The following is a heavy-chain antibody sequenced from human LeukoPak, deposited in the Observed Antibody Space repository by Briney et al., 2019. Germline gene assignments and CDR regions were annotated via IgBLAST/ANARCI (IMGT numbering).Heavy chain of an antibody. J-gene: IGHJ4*02. V-gene: IGHV4-39*01. Sequence: SETLSLTCTVSGGSISSSGYYWGWIRQPPGKGLEWIGSIYYGGSTYYSPSLKSRVTISVDTSKNQFSLKLSSVTVAGTAVYYCARRPGQQHYFDYWGQGTLVTVSS. D-gene: IGHD6-13*01. CDR3: ARRPGQQHYFDY. CDR2: IYYGGST. CDR1: GGSISSSGYY.